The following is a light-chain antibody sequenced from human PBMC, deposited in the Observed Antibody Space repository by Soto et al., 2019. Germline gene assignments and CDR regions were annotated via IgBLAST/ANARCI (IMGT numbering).Light chain of an antibody. CDR3: SSYTSSTTYV. J-gene: IGLJ1*01. V-gene: IGLV2-14*01. CDR1: SSDIGGYNY. CDR2: HVS. Sequence: QSALTQPASVSGSPGQSITISCTGSSSDIGGYNYVSWYQQHPDKAPKLMIYHVSNRPSGISSRFSGSKSGNTASLTISGLQAEDEADYYCSSYTSSTTYVFGPGTKLNVL.